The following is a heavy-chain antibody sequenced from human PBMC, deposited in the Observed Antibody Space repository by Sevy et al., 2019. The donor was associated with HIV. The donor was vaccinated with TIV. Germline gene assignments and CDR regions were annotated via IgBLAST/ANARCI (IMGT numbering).Heavy chain of an antibody. D-gene: IGHD6-13*01. J-gene: IGHJ4*02. CDR1: GFTFGDYC. CDR3: TRWKAAQSIFDY. V-gene: IGHV3-49*04. CDR2: LKSDVYGGTG. Sequence: GGSLRLSCTASGFTFGDYCMSWVRQAPGKGLEWVAFLKSDVYGGTGDHAASVRGRFVISREDSKTIAYLQMNDLKTEDTGVYYCTRWKAAQSIFDYWGQGALVTVSS.